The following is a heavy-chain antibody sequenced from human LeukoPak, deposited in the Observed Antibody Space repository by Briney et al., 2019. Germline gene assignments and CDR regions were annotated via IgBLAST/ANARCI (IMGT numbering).Heavy chain of an antibody. CDR2: INSDRSST. Sequence: SGGSLRLSCAASGFTFSSYWVHWVRQAPGKGLVWVSRINSDRSSTTYADSVRGRFTISRDSPKKTLYLEMSSLRAEDTAVYYCAGDPSSSWTYLDIWGQGTLVTVSS. CDR3: AGDPSSSWTYLDI. D-gene: IGHD2-2*01. V-gene: IGHV3-74*01. CDR1: GFTFSSYW. J-gene: IGHJ4*02.